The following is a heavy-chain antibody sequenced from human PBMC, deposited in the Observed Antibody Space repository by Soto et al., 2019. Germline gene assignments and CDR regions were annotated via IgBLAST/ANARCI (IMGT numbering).Heavy chain of an antibody. CDR2: IYYSGST. V-gene: IGHV4-59*01. CDR3: ARGPHYDFWSGSPGAFDI. CDR1: VGSLSSYY. D-gene: IGHD3-3*01. Sequence: PSETLSLTCTVSVGSLSSYYWSLIRQPPGKGLEWIGYIYYSGSTNYNPSLKIRVTIAVDTSKNQFSLKLGSVTAADTAVYYCARGPHYDFWSGSPGAFDIWGQGTMVTVSS. J-gene: IGHJ3*02.